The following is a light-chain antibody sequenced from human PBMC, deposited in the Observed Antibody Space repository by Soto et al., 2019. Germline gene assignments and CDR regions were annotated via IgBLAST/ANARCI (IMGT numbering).Light chain of an antibody. CDR1: QTISSW. V-gene: IGKV1-5*03. CDR3: QHYNSYSEA. J-gene: IGKJ1*01. Sequence: TQSPATLSGSVGDRVTITCRASQTISSWLAWYQQKPGKAPKLLIYKASTLKSGVPSRFSGSGSGTEFTLTISSLQPDDFATYYCQHYNSYSEAFGQGTKVDIK. CDR2: KAS.